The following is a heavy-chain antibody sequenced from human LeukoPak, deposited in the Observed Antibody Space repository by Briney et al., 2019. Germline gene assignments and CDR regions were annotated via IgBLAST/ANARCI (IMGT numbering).Heavy chain of an antibody. Sequence: PSETLSLTCTVSGGSISYNYWSWIRQPAGKGLEWIGRIYTSGSTNYNPSLKSRVTMSVDTSKNQFSLKLSSVTAADTAVYYCARDLEIWSGYYFDYWGQGTLVTVSS. V-gene: IGHV4-4*07. D-gene: IGHD3-3*01. J-gene: IGHJ4*02. CDR1: GGSISYNY. CDR2: IYTSGST. CDR3: ARDLEIWSGYYFDY.